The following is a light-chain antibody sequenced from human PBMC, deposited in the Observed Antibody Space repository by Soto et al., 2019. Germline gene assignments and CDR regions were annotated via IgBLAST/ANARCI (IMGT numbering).Light chain of an antibody. CDR1: SSDVGGYNY. Sequence: QSVLTQPASVSGSPGQSITVSCTGTSSDVGGYNYVSWYQQHPGKAPKLMIYDVSNRPSGVSNRFSGSQSGNTASLTISGLRAEDEADYYCSSYTSSGTLVFGTGTKLTVL. V-gene: IGLV2-14*01. CDR2: DVS. CDR3: SSYTSSGTLV. J-gene: IGLJ1*01.